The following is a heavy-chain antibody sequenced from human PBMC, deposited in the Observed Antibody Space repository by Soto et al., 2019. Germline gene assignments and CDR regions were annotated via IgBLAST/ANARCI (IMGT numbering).Heavy chain of an antibody. D-gene: IGHD2-2*01. CDR1: GGSISSGSYY. CDR3: ARGGTRDGMDV. V-gene: IGHV4-61*01. Sequence: QVQLQESGPGLVKPSETLPLTCTVSGGSISSGSYYYIWIRQPPGKGLEWIGFVYYTGSTIYNPSLKSRVTISVDTSKNQFSLKLSSVTAADTAVYYCARGGTRDGMDVWGQGTTVIVSS. CDR2: VYYTGST. J-gene: IGHJ6*02.